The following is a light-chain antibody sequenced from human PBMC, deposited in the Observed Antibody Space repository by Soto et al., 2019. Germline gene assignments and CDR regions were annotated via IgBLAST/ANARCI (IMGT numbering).Light chain of an antibody. V-gene: IGKV1-9*01. CDR2: AAS. Sequence: DIQLTQSPSFLSASVGDRVNITCRASQGIRSFLAWYQQKVGQAPKLLIYAASTLESGVSLRFSGSGSGTEFTLTISSLQPEDFATYYCQHLNSYPRALAFGGGTKGEI. J-gene: IGKJ4*01. CDR1: QGIRSF. CDR3: QHLNSYPRALA.